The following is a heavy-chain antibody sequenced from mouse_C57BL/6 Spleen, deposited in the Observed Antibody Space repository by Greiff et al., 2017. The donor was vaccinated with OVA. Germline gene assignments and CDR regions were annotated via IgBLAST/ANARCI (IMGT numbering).Heavy chain of an antibody. CDR3: ARDDYGGNYFDY. CDR2: ISYDGSN. CDR1: GYSITSGYY. V-gene: IGHV3-6*01. Sequence: EVQRVESGPGLVKPSQSLSLTCSVTGYSITSGYYWNWIRQFPGNKLEWMGYISYDGSNNYNPSLKNRISITRDTSKNQFFLKLNSVTTEDTATYYCARDDYGGNYFDYWGQGTTLTVSS. J-gene: IGHJ2*01. D-gene: IGHD2-4*01.